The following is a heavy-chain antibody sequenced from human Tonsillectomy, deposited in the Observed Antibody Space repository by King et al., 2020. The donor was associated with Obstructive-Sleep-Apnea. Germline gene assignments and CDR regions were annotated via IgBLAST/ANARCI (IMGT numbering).Heavy chain of an antibody. CDR1: GDSISTSYY. V-gene: IGHV4-39*07. D-gene: IGHD2-21*01. CDR3: ARGPSLGEENDY. J-gene: IGHJ4*02. CDR2: IYYSGST. Sequence: QLQESGPGLVKPSETLSLTCTVSGDSISTSYYWTWIRQPPGKGLEWIGSIYYSGSTYYNPSLKSRVTISVDTSKNQFSLNLRSATAADTAVYYCARGPSLGEENDYWGQGTLVTVSS.